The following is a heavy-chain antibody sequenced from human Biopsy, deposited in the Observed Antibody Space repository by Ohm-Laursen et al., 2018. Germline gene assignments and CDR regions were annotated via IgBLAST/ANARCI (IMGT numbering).Heavy chain of an antibody. CDR3: ARSGWPENDAFDI. J-gene: IGHJ3*02. V-gene: IGHV3-48*03. Sequence: GSLRLSCAASGFTFSNYEMNWVRQAPGKGLEWVSYISSSNTIYYADSVKGRFTISRDNSKNTLYLQMNSLRAEDTAVYYCARSGWPENDAFDIWGQGTMVTVSS. CDR2: ISSSNTI. D-gene: IGHD6-19*01. CDR1: GFTFSNYE.